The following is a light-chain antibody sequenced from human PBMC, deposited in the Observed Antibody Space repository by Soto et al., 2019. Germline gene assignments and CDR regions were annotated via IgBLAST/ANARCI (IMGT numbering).Light chain of an antibody. CDR2: EVT. Sequence: QAVLTQPPSASGSPGQSVTISCTGTSSDVGGYNYVSWYQQHPGKAPKLMIYEVTKRPSGVPDRFSGSKSGNTASLTVSGLQAEDEADYYCRSYAGSNSWVFGGGTKLTVL. V-gene: IGLV2-8*01. CDR1: SSDVGGYNY. CDR3: RSYAGSNSWV. J-gene: IGLJ3*02.